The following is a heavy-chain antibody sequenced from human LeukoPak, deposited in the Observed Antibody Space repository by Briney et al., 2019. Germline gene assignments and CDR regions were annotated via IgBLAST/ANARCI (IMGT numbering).Heavy chain of an antibody. CDR3: ARLSGSGSYFSSVIYFDY. J-gene: IGHJ4*02. Sequence: SETLSLTCTGSGGSISSSSYYWGWIRQPPGKGLEWIGSIYYSGSTYCNPSLKSRVTISVDTSKNQFSLKLSSVTAADTAVYYCARLSGSGSYFSSVIYFDYWGQGTLVTVSS. V-gene: IGHV4-39*01. D-gene: IGHD3-10*01. CDR1: GGSISSSSYY. CDR2: IYYSGST.